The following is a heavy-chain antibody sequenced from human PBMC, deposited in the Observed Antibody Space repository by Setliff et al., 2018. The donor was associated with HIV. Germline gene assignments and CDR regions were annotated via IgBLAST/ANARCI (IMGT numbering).Heavy chain of an antibody. CDR1: GGSISGHY. CDR2: IYSSGST. CDR3: ARHSGVASPNWFDP. D-gene: IGHD3-10*01. V-gene: IGHV4-4*09. Sequence: SETLSLTCTVSGGSISGHYWSWIRQPPGRGLEWIGYIYSSGSTNFNPPLQSRVTISVDTPKNQFSLKLSSVTAADTAVYYCARHSGVASPNWFDPWGQGSPVTVSS. J-gene: IGHJ5*02.